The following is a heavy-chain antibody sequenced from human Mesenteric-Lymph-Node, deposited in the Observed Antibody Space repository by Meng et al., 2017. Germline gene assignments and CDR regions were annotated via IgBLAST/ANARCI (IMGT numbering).Heavy chain of an antibody. CDR2: IGTVGDT. V-gene: IGHV3-13*01. CDR3: ARDLVGGYYGSGSYSRFDP. J-gene: IGHJ5*02. D-gene: IGHD3-10*01. Sequence: LSLTCAASGFIFRNYDMHWVRQAPGKGLEWVSAIGTVGDTYYPDSVKGRFTISREDAKNSLYLQMNSLRAEDTAVYYCARDLVGGYYGSGSYSRFDPWGQGTLVTVSS. CDR1: GFIFRNYD.